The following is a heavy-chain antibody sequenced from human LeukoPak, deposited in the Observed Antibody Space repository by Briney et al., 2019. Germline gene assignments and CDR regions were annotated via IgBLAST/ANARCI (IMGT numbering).Heavy chain of an antibody. Sequence: ASVKVSCKASGYTFTSYDINWVRQATGQGLEWMGWMNPNSGNTGYAQKFQGRVTMTRNTSISTAYMELSSLRSEDTAAYYCARGPMGDSSGYYYVNYWGQGTLVTVSS. J-gene: IGHJ4*02. CDR1: GYTFTSYD. V-gene: IGHV1-8*01. CDR2: MNPNSGNT. CDR3: ARGPMGDSSGYYYVNY. D-gene: IGHD3-22*01.